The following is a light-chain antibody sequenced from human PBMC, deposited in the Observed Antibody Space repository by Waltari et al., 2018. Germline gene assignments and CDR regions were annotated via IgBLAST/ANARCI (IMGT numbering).Light chain of an antibody. Sequence: VLTQSPATLSLSAGERATLSCKASYYISPSQLAWYQQQPGQAPRRLIYETDVRAAGVPDRFSGSGSDTDFTLTINGLEAEDSAVYHCQHYSTSLYTFGQGTKVQI. CDR2: ETD. CDR1: YYISPSQ. J-gene: IGKJ2*01. V-gene: IGKV3-20*01. CDR3: QHYSTSLYT.